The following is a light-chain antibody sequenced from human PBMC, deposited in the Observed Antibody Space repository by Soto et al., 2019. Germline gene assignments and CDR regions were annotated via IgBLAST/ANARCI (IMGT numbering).Light chain of an antibody. CDR1: QSVSSTS. CDR3: QQYGDSRT. J-gene: IGKJ2*01. CDR2: GAS. Sequence: EIVLTQSPGTLSLSPGERATLSCRASQSVSSTSLAWYQQKPGQAPRLLIYGASSRATGIPDRFSGSASGTDFTLTINRLEPEDFAIYYCQQYGDSRTFGQGTKLEIK. V-gene: IGKV3-20*01.